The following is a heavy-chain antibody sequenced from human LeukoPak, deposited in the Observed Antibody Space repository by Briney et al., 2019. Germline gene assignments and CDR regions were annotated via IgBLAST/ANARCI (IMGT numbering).Heavy chain of an antibody. Sequence: GGSLRLSCAASGFTFSDYYMSWIRQAPGKGLEWVSYISSSGSTIYYADSVKGRFTISRDNAKNSLYLQMNSLRAEDTAVYYCARGVAGVDYYYYYYYMDVWGKGTTVTVSS. CDR3: ARGVAGVDYYYYYYYMDV. CDR2: ISSSGSTI. D-gene: IGHD6-19*01. J-gene: IGHJ6*03. V-gene: IGHV3-11*01. CDR1: GFTFSDYY.